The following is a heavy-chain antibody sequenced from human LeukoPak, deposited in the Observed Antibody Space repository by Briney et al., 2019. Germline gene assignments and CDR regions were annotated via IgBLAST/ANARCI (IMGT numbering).Heavy chain of an antibody. CDR2: VSGSGGVT. Sequence: GGSLRLSCGASGFTFSKYAMGWVRQAPGKGLEWVSGVSGSGGVTYYADSVKGRFTISRDNSKNTLHLQMNSLRAEDTAVYYCATFLAVIAARDSLYFQHWGQGTLVSVSS. CDR1: GFTFSKYA. D-gene: IGHD6-6*01. CDR3: ATFLAVIAARDSLYFQH. J-gene: IGHJ1*01. V-gene: IGHV3-23*01.